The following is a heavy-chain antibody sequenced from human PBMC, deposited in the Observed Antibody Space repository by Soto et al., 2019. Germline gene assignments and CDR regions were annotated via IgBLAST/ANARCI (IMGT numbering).Heavy chain of an antibody. J-gene: IGHJ6*02. D-gene: IGHD4-17*01. CDR2: INHSGST. CDR3: ARGGTTVSYYYYYGMDV. V-gene: IGHV4-34*01. Sequence: PSETLSLTCAVYGGSFSGYYWSWIRQPPGKGLEWIGEINHSGSTNYNPSLKSRVTISVDTSKNQFSLKLSSVTAADTAVYYFARGGTTVSYYYYYGMDVWGQGTTVTVSS. CDR1: GGSFSGYY.